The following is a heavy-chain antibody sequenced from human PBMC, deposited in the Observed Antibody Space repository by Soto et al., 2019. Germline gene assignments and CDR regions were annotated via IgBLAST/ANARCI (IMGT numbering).Heavy chain of an antibody. D-gene: IGHD2-2*01. V-gene: IGHV3-73*02. CDR1: GFTFSGST. CDR2: IPSKINTYAT. CDR3: ARPALGVPVASAIDY. J-gene: IGHJ4*02. Sequence: EVQLVESGGGSVQPGGSLRLSCAASGFTFSGSTIHWVRQTSGKGLEWVGRIPSKINTYATAYAASVKGSFTISKADSKDTADLPMDRLKNEDTAMELCARPALGVPVASAIDYWGQGTLVTVSS.